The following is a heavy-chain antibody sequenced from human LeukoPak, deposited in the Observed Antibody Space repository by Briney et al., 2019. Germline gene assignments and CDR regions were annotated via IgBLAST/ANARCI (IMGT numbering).Heavy chain of an antibody. V-gene: IGHV3-30*04. Sequence: GGSLRLSCAASGFSLSSNPMHWARQAPGKGLEWVAVISNDGSAKQYADSVKGRFTISRDNSKNTLYLQMNSLRVEDTAVYYCARERGSSGRAGYFDYWGQGTLVTVSS. J-gene: IGHJ4*02. D-gene: IGHD6-19*01. CDR1: GFSLSSNP. CDR3: ARERGSSGRAGYFDY. CDR2: ISNDGSAK.